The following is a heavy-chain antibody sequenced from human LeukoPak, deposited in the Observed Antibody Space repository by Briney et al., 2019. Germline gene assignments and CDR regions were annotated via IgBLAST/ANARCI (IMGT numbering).Heavy chain of an antibody. J-gene: IGHJ4*02. CDR1: GFTFSSYG. V-gene: IGHV3-30*02. CDR3: AKGASTMVRGAFDY. Sequence: GGSLRLSCAASGFTFSSYGMHWVRPAPGKGLAWVAFIRYDGSNKYYADSVKGRFTISRDNSKNTLYLQMNSLRAEDTAVYYCAKGASTMVRGAFDYWGQGTLVTVSS. D-gene: IGHD3-10*01. CDR2: IRYDGSNK.